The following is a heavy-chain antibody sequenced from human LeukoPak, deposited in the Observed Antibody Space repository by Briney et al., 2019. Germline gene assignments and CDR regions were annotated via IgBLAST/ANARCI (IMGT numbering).Heavy chain of an antibody. CDR2: IKQDGSWA. J-gene: IGHJ4*02. CDR3: AKRDTSGYYYFDY. D-gene: IGHD3-22*01. V-gene: IGHV3-7*05. Sequence: GGSLRLTCAASGFTFTNYWMTWVRQAPGKGLEWVADIKQDGSWANYVQSVKGRFTISRDNSKNTLYLQMNSLRAEDTAVYYCAKRDTSGYYYFDYWGQGTLVTVSS. CDR1: GFTFTNYW.